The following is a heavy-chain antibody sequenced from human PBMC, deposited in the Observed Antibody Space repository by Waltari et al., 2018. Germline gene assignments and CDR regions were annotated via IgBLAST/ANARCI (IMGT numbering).Heavy chain of an antibody. J-gene: IGHJ4*02. CDR2: IKQDGSEG. Sequence: EVQLVESGGGLVQPGGCLRLSCTASGFTFSSYSMVWVRQAPGKGVGWVATIKQDGSEGYYVDSVKGRFTFSRDNAKNSLYLQMNSLRAEDTAVYYCARPYSSGWYINFDYWGQGTLVTVSS. CDR1: GFTFSSYS. D-gene: IGHD6-19*01. CDR3: ARPYSSGWYINFDY. V-gene: IGHV3-7*01.